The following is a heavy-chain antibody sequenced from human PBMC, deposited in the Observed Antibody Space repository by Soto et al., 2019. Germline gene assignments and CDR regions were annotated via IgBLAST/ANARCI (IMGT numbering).Heavy chain of an antibody. CDR1: GFTYSNYA. Sequence: GGSLRLSCAASGFTYSNYAMNWVRQAPEKGLEWVSAITGTGGNTYYVDSVKGRFTSSRDNSKNMLYLQVNSLRVEDTAVYYCARIRGYWYGLDVWGQGTTVTVSS. CDR2: ITGTGGNT. V-gene: IGHV3-23*01. J-gene: IGHJ6*02. CDR3: ARIRGYWYGLDV.